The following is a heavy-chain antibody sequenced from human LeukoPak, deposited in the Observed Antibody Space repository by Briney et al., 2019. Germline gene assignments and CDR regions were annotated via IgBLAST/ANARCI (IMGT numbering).Heavy chain of an antibody. D-gene: IGHD5-18*01. J-gene: IGHJ4*02. Sequence: SEALSLTCAVYGGSFSGYYWSWIRQPPGKGLEWIGEINHSGSTNYNPSLKSRVTISVDTSKNQFSLKLSSVTAADTAVYYCARARGYSYGIRPFDYWGQGTLVTVSS. CDR3: ARARGYSYGIRPFDY. CDR1: GGSFSGYY. V-gene: IGHV4-34*01. CDR2: INHSGST.